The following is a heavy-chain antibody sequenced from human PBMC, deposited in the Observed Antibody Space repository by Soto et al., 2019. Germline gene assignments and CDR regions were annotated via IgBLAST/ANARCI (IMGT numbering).Heavy chain of an antibody. CDR2: INHSGST. CDR3: AREGFRGVMSYYGMDV. Sequence: PSETLSLTCAVYGGSFSGYYWSWIRQPPGKGLEWIGEINHSGSTNYNPSLKSRVTISVDTSKNQFSLKLSSVTAEDTAAYYCAREGFRGVMSYYGMDVRGQGTTVTVSS. CDR1: GGSFSGYY. V-gene: IGHV4-34*01. D-gene: IGHD3-16*01. J-gene: IGHJ6*02.